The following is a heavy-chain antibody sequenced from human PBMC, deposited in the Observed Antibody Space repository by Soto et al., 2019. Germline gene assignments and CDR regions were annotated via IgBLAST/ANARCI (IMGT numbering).Heavy chain of an antibody. J-gene: IGHJ6*02. D-gene: IGHD2-2*01. CDR1: GGSINSGRYY. CDR3: AKLAGYCSGNSCYGHYAMDV. CDR2: IYYSGST. V-gene: IGHV4-39*01. Sequence: PSETLSLTCTVSGGSINSGRYYWGWIRQPPGKGLEWIGTIYYSGSTYYNPSLKSRVTISVDTSKNQFSLKLSSVTAADTAVYYCAKLAGYCSGNSCYGHYAMDVWGQGTTVPVSS.